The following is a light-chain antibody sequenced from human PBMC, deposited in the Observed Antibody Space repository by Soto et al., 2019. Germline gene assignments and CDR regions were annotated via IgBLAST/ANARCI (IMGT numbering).Light chain of an antibody. CDR3: QQYNSWTWT. Sequence: EIVMTQSPATLSVSPGERATLSCRASQSVITLAWYQQKPGQAPRLLIYGASTRATGIPARFSGSGSGTDFTLTISSLQSEDFAVYYCQQYNSWTWTFGQGTTVEIK. CDR1: QSVIT. J-gene: IGKJ1*01. CDR2: GAS. V-gene: IGKV3-15*01.